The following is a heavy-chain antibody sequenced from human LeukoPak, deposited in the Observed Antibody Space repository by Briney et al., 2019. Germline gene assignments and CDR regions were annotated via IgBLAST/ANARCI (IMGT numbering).Heavy chain of an antibody. CDR1: GGSINSGY. J-gene: IGHJ4*02. V-gene: IGHV4-59*01. D-gene: IGHD5-18*01. CDR3: ARGGSKYSYGYDS. CDR2: LYPSGST. Sequence: SETLSLTCSVSGGSINSGYWSWIRQPPGKGLEWIGLLYPSGSTNYNPSLKSRVTISVDTSRTQFSLKLSSMTAADTAVYYCARGGSKYSYGYDSWGQGTLVTVSS.